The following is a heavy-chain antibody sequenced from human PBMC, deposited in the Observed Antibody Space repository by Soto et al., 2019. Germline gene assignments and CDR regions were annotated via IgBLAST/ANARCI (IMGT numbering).Heavy chain of an antibody. Sequence: QQQLQESGPGLVEPSETLSLTCSVSGDSMISYYWRWLRQSAEKGLEWIGRISATGTTSYIPSLKSRITLSVDTSKNQCSLNLKFVTAADTAVYFCAGAQAGAANFWCQGTLVTVS. CDR1: GDSMISYY. V-gene: IGHV4-4*07. D-gene: IGHD2-15*01. CDR3: AGAQAGAANF. J-gene: IGHJ3*01. CDR2: ISATGTT.